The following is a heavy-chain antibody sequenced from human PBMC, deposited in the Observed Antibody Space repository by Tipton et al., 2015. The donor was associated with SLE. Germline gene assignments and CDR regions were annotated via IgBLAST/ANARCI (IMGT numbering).Heavy chain of an antibody. D-gene: IGHD1-20*01. CDR2: INHSGST. CDR1: GGSFSGYY. CDR3: AREGDNWNAVHSIYYYYYMDV. Sequence: TLSLTCAVYGGSFSGYYWSWIRQPPGKGLEWIGEINHSGSTNYNPSLKSRVTISVDTSKNQFSLKLSSVTAADTAVYHCAREGDNWNAVHSIYYYYYMDVWGKGTTVTVSS. J-gene: IGHJ6*03. V-gene: IGHV4-34*01.